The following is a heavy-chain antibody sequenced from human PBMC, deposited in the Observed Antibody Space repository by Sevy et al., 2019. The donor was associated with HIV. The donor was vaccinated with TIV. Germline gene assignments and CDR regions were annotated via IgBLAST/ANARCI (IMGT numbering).Heavy chain of an antibody. CDR2: IKQDESEK. J-gene: IGHJ4*02. D-gene: IGHD3-22*01. CDR3: AKGNSGSFDY. CDR1: GFSFSTYW. Sequence: GGSLRLSCAASGFSFSTYWMHWVRQAPGKGLEWVANIKQDESEKYYVASLKGRFTISRDNAKNSVYLEMNSVRAEDTAIYYCAKGNSGSFDYWGQGTLVTVSS. V-gene: IGHV3-7*01.